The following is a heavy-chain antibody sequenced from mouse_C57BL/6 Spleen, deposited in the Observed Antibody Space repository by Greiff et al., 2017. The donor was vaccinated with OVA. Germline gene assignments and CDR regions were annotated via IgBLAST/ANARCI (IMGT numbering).Heavy chain of an antibody. D-gene: IGHD4-1*01. V-gene: IGHV2-2*01. CDR1: GFSFTSYG. CDR2: IWSGGST. Sequence: QVHLKQSGPGLVQPSQSLSITCTASGFSFTSYGIHWVRQSPGKGLEWLGVIWSGGSTDYNAAFISRLSISKDNSKSQVVFKMNSLQADDAAIYYCARALGRSWYFDVWGTGTTVTVSS. CDR3: ARALGRSWYFDV. J-gene: IGHJ1*03.